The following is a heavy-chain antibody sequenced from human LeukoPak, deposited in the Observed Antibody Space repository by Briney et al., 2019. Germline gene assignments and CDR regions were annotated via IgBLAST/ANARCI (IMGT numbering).Heavy chain of an antibody. D-gene: IGHD6-6*01. CDR1: GYSFTSYW. J-gene: IGHJ6*02. V-gene: IGHV5-51*01. Sequence: GESLKISCKGSGYSFTSYWIGWVRQMPGKGGEGMGIIYPGESDTRYSPSFQGQVTISADKSISTAYLQWSSLKVSETAMYYCARHRSIAARPPYCYYYYGMDVWGQGTTVTVSS. CDR2: IYPGESDT. CDR3: ARHRSIAARPPYCYYYYGMDV.